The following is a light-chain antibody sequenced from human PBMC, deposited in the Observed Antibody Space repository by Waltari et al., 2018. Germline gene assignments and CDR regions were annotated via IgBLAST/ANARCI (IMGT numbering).Light chain of an antibody. V-gene: IGLV1-40*01. CDR3: QSYDSSLSGSV. Sequence: QSGLTQPPSVSGATGQRVTIPCTGSSPNIGAGYDAPWYPLPPGTAPKPLIYGNSNRPSGVPDRFSGSKSGTSASLAITGLQAEDEADYYCQSYDSSLSGSVFGGGTKLTVL. CDR1: SPNIGAGYD. J-gene: IGLJ2*01. CDR2: GNS.